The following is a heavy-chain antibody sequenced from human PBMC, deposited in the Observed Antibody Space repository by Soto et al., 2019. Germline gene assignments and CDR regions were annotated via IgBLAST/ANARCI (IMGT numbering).Heavy chain of an antibody. J-gene: IGHJ5*02. V-gene: IGHV3-7*01. Sequence: GGSLRLSCAASGFTFSRYWMSWVRQAPGKGLEWVANINQDGSEKYYVDSVKGRFTISRDNAKNLLFLQMNSLRVEDTAVYYCARTLHPMMVRGTNWFDPWGQGTLVTVSS. CDR3: ARTLHPMMVRGTNWFDP. D-gene: IGHD3-10*01. CDR2: INQDGSEK. CDR1: GFTFSRYW.